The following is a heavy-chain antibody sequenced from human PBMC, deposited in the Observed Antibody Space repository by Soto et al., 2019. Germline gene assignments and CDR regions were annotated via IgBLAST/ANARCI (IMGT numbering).Heavy chain of an antibody. CDR2: TTKTGSTS. V-gene: IGHV3-11*01. D-gene: IGHD3-3*01. J-gene: IGHJ3*01. Sequence: QVQLVESGGDLVKPGGSLKLSVAALGFTFGASFMSGIRQSPGKGLEWVSYTTKTGSTSNHADSVKGRFTISRDNAKNSLYLQMNSLRAEDTAIYYCAREMSGHYFTFDLWGRGTMVTVSS. CDR3: AREMSGHYFTFDL. CDR1: GFTFGASF.